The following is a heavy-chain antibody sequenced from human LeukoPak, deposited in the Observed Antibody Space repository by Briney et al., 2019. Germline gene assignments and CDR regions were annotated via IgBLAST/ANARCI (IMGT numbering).Heavy chain of an antibody. J-gene: IGHJ5*02. D-gene: IGHD5-12*01. CDR3: ARGFSPGLRFDP. CDR2: INHSGNT. V-gene: IGHV4-34*01. CDR1: GGSFSGYY. Sequence: KPSGTLSLTCAVYGGSFSGYYWSWIRQPPGKGLEWIGEINHSGNTNYNPSLKSRVTISVDTSKNQFSPKLSSVTAADTAVYYCARGFSPGLRFDPWGQGTLVTVSS.